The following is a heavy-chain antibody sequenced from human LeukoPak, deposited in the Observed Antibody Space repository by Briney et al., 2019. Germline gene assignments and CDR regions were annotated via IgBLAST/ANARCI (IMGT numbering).Heavy chain of an antibody. CDR3: ARGREYYYGSGSYYNNWFDP. V-gene: IGHV1-18*01. D-gene: IGHD3-10*01. CDR1: GYTFTSYG. CDR2: ISAYNGNT. Sequence: ASVKVSCEASGYTFTSYGISWVRQAPGQGLEWMGWISAYNGNTNYAQKLQGRVTMTTDTSTSTAYVELRSLRSDDTAVYYCARGREYYYGSGSYYNNWFDPWGQGTLVTVSS. J-gene: IGHJ5*02.